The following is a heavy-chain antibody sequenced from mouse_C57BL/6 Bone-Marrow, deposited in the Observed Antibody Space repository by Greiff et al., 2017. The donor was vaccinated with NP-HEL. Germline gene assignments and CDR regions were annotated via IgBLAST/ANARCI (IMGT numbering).Heavy chain of an antibody. Sequence: QVQLQQPGAELVKPGASVKMSCKASGYTFTSYWITWVKQRPGQGLEWIGDIYPGSGSTNYNEKFKSKATLTVDTSSSTAYMQLSSLTSEDSAVYYCARFITTVVATSYYAMDYWGQGTSVTVSS. D-gene: IGHD1-1*01. CDR3: ARFITTVVATSYYAMDY. V-gene: IGHV1-55*01. CDR1: GYTFTSYW. CDR2: IYPGSGST. J-gene: IGHJ4*01.